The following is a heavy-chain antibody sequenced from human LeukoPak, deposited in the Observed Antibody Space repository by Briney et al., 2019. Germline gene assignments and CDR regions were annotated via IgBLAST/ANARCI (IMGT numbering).Heavy chain of an antibody. CDR3: ARERDPYGDYIIDAFDI. CDR2: IWYEADKE. J-gene: IGHJ3*02. D-gene: IGHD4-17*01. Sequence: GGSLRLSCSASGFTFSSYGMHWVRQAPGKGLEWVAIIWYEADKEFYGDSVKGRFTISRDNSHNTLYLQMNSLRVEDTAVYYCARERDPYGDYIIDAFDIWGRGTMVTVSS. V-gene: IGHV3-33*01. CDR1: GFTFSSYG.